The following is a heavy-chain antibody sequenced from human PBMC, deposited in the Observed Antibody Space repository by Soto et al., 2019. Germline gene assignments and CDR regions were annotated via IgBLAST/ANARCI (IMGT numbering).Heavy chain of an antibody. CDR3: ARAYSGRLPRRADYYFAMDV. D-gene: IGHD2-15*01. Sequence: PGESLKISCVASGFTFSAYDMHWVRQTTGKGLEWVSAIGAADDPYYLGSVKGRFTISRENAKNSLCLQMNSLRAEDTAVYYCARAYSGRLPRRADYYFAMDVWGQGTTVTVSS. CDR1: GFTFSAYD. CDR2: IGAADDP. J-gene: IGHJ6*02. V-gene: IGHV3-13*05.